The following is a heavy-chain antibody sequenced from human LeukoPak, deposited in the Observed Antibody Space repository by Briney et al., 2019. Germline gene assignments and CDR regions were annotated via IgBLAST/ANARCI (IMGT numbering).Heavy chain of an antibody. CDR1: GFTFSSSA. V-gene: IGHV3-23*01. Sequence: GGSLRLSCVACGFTFSSSAMNGVRQAPGEGGQWVSAIGGSGGDTYYADSVKGRFTISRENSKTTVYLQMDNLRAEDMAVYYCAKDWRMEVWGQGTTVTVSS. J-gene: IGHJ6*02. CDR3: AKDWRMEV. CDR2: IGGSGGDT.